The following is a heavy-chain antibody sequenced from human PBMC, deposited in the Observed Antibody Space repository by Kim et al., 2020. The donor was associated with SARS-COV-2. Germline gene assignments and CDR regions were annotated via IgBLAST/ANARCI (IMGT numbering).Heavy chain of an antibody. V-gene: IGHV3-48*03. CDR1: GFTFSSYE. Sequence: GGSLRLSCAASGFTFSSYEMNWVRQAPGKGLEWVSYISSSGSTIYYADSVKGRFTISRDNAKNSLYLQMNSLRAEDTAVYYCAREFSGSYYHYYYYGMDVWGQGTTVTVSS. CDR2: ISSSGSTI. J-gene: IGHJ6*02. CDR3: AREFSGSYYHYYYYGMDV. D-gene: IGHD1-26*01.